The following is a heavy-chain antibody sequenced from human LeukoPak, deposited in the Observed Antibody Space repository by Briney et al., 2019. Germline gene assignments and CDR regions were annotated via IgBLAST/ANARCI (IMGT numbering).Heavy chain of an antibody. J-gene: IGHJ5*02. CDR2: IKEDGTKK. Sequence: PGGSLRLSCAASGFTFNTFWMSWVRQTPGKGLEWVANIKEDGTKKYYVDSVKGRFTISRDNAENSLYLQMNSLRAEDTAVYYCARDAACSHPWGQGTLLTVSS. D-gene: IGHD6-13*01. V-gene: IGHV3-7*01. CDR1: GFTFNTFW. CDR3: ARDAACSHP.